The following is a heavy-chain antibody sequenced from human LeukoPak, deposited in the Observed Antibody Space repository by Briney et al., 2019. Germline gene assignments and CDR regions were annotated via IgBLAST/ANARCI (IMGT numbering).Heavy chain of an antibody. V-gene: IGHV4-34*01. CDR3: SRVGFDFWSGAYYYMDV. CDR1: GGSFSGYY. Sequence: PSETLSLTCAVYGGSFSGYYWSWIRQPPGKGLEWIGEINHSGSTNYNPSLKSRVTISVDTSKNQFSLILSSVTAADTAVYYCSRVGFDFWSGAYYYMDVWGKGTTVTVSS. CDR2: INHSGST. J-gene: IGHJ6*03. D-gene: IGHD3-3*01.